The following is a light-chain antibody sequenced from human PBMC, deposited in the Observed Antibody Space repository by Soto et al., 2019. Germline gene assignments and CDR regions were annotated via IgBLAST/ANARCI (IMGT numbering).Light chain of an antibody. J-gene: IGLJ3*02. V-gene: IGLV2-11*01. CDR2: DVT. CDR3: CSYAGTYTLWV. Sequence: QSALTQPRSVSGSPGQSVTLSCTGTSGDVGGYNFVSWYQQYSGKAPKLIIYDVTKRPSGVPDRFSGSKSGNTAALTSSGLQAEDEADYYGCSYAGTYTLWVFCGGTTVTVL. CDR1: SGDVGGYNF.